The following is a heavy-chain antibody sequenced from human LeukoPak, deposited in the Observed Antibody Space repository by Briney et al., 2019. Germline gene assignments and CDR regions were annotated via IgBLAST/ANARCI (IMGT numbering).Heavy chain of an antibody. CDR2: ISGDSDYT. CDR1: GFTFDGYA. CDR3: AKGHGSRTGDFEY. V-gene: IGHV3-43*02. Sequence: GGSLRLSCAASGFTFDGYAMHWVRQAPGMGLEWVSLISGDSDYTYYADSVKGRFTISRDNSKNSLYLQMNTLRTEDNALYYCAKGHGSRTGDFEYWGQGTLVTVSS. D-gene: IGHD3-10*01. J-gene: IGHJ4*02.